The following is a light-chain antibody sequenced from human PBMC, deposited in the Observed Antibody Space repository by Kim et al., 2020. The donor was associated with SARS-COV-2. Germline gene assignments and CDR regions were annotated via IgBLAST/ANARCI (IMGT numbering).Light chain of an antibody. V-gene: IGKV3-11*01. CDR3: QQRSNWPT. CDR1: QSVSSY. Sequence: EIVLTQSPATLSLSPGERATLSCRASQSVSSYLAWYQQKPGQAPRLLIYDASNRATGIPARFSGSGSVTDFTLTISSLEPEDFAVYYCQQRSNWPTFGQATRLAIK. CDR2: DAS. J-gene: IGKJ5*01.